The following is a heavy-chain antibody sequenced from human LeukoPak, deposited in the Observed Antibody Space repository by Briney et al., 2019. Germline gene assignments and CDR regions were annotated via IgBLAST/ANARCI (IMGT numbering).Heavy chain of an antibody. V-gene: IGHV4-59*01. J-gene: IGHJ4*02. D-gene: IGHD3-22*01. CDR1: GGSLSPYY. CDR2: ISYSGST. Sequence: PSETLSLTCTVSGGSLSPYYWSWIRQPPGKGLEWLGYISYSGSTNSHPSLKSRVAISVDMSKPQFYLELSSVTAADTAVYYCARHLAHYYDSSGYFDYWGQGTLVTVSS. CDR3: ARHLAHYYDSSGYFDY.